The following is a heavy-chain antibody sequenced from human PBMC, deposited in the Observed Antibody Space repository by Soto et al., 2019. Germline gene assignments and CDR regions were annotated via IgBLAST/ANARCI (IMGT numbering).Heavy chain of an antibody. Sequence: SVKVSCKASGGTFSSYTISWVRQAPGQGLEWMGRIIPILGIANYAQKFQGRVTITADKSTSTAYMELSSLRSEDTAVYYCARVMGYYDYIWGSYREGPDFDYWGQ. J-gene: IGHJ4*01. D-gene: IGHD3-16*02. CDR3: ARVMGYYDYIWGSYREGPDFDY. V-gene: IGHV1-69*02. CDR1: GGTFSSYT. CDR2: IIPILGIA.